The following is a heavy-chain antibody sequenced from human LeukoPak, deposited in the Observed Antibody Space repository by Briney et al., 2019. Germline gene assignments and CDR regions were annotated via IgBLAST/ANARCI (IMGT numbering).Heavy chain of an antibody. Sequence: PSETLSLTCAVYGGSFSGYYWSWIRQPPGKGLEWIGEINHSGSTNYNPSLKSRVTISVDTSKNQFSLKLSSVTAADTAVYYCARELWFGEEYNGFDPWGQGTLVTVSS. CDR3: ARELWFGEEYNGFDP. CDR2: INHSGST. CDR1: GGSFSGYY. V-gene: IGHV4-34*01. D-gene: IGHD3-10*01. J-gene: IGHJ5*02.